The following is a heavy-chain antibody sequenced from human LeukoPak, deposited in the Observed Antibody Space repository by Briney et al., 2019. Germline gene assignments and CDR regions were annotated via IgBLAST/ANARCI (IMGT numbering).Heavy chain of an antibody. CDR3: AKAWGSYLEYYFDY. CDR2: ISGSGGST. V-gene: IGHV3-23*01. D-gene: IGHD1-26*01. J-gene: IGHJ4*02. CDR1: GFTFSSYA. Sequence: GGSLRLSCAASGFTFSSYAMSWVRQAPGKGLEWVSAISGSGGSTYYADSVKGRFTISRDNSKNTLYPQMNSLRAEDTAVYYCAKAWGSYLEYYFDYWGQGTLVTVSS.